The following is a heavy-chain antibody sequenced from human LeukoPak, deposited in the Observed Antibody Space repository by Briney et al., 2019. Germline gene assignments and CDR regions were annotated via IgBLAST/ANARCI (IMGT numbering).Heavy chain of an antibody. D-gene: IGHD3-9*01. J-gene: IGHJ3*02. Sequence: SETLSLTCTVSGGSISSGDYYWSWIRQPPGKGLEWIGYIYYSGSTYYNPSLKSRVTISVDTSKNHFSLKLSSVTAADTAVYYCAREEGYYDILTGYSSGAFDIWGQGTMVTVSS. CDR2: IYYSGST. V-gene: IGHV4-30-4*01. CDR1: GGSISSGDYY. CDR3: AREEGYYDILTGYSSGAFDI.